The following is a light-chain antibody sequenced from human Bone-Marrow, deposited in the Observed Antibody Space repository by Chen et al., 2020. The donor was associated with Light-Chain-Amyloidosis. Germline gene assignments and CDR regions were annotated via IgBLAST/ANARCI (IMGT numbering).Light chain of an antibody. J-gene: IGKJ1*01. CDR2: GAS. Sequence: EIVMTQSPATLSVSPGERATLSCRASPSVSSNLAWYQQKPGQAPRLLIYGASTRATGIPARFSGSGSETEFTLTISSLQSEGFAVYYCQQYSDWPPWTCGQGTKVEIK. V-gene: IGKV3-15*01. CDR3: QQYSDWPPWT. CDR1: PSVSSN.